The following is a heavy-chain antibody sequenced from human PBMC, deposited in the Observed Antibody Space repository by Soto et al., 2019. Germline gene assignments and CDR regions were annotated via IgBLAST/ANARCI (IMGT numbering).Heavy chain of an antibody. D-gene: IGHD4-4*01. V-gene: IGHV3-7*01. CDR3: VRGGSNYAS. CDR2: IKPDESEK. CDR1: GFTFSDSC. Sequence: EVQLVESGGGLVQPGGSLRLSCTASGFTFSDSCMTWVRQAPGKGLEWVARIKPDESEKKYADSVKGRFSISSDNAKNSMYLQMDSLRGEDTAVYYCVRGGSNYASWGQGTLVTVSS. J-gene: IGHJ5*02.